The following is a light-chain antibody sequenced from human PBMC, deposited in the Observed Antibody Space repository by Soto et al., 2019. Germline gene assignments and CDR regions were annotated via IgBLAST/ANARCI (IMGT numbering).Light chain of an antibody. J-gene: IGLJ1*01. CDR1: SSDVGGSNH. Sequence: QSVLTQPRSVSGSPGQSVTISCTGSSSDVGGSNHVSWYQHHPGKAPKFIIYDVTKRPSGVPDRFSGSKSGNTASLTISGLQAEDEADYYCCSYAGTYTFVFGTGTKVTVL. CDR2: DVT. CDR3: CSYAGTYTFV. V-gene: IGLV2-11*01.